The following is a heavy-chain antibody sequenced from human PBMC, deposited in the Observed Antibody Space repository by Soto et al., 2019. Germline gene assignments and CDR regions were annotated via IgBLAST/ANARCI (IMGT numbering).Heavy chain of an antibody. CDR1: GFTVNSDY. CDR3: ARDSGYCTGGTCYRLSDY. J-gene: IGHJ4*02. CDR2: IHSGGST. V-gene: IGHV3-66*01. D-gene: IGHD2-15*01. Sequence: EVKLVESGGGLVQPGGSLRLSCAASGFTVNSDYITWVRQAPGKGLEWVSVIHSGGSTYYADSVKGRFTISRDNSKNTVYLQMNSLRAEDTAVYYCARDSGYCTGGTCYRLSDYWGQGTLVTVSS.